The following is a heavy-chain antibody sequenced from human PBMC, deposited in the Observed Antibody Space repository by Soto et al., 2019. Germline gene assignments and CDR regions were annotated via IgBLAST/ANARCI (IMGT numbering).Heavy chain of an antibody. CDR1: GYTFIAYY. D-gene: IGHD5-18*01. V-gene: IGHV1-2*02. J-gene: IGHJ4*02. CDR3: ARGLETPMLSASAY. Sequence: ASVKVSCKASGYTFIAYYIQWVRQAPGQGLEWMGWFNPRSGGITYAQSFQGRVTMTRDTSISTAYMELRSLRSDDTAVYFCARGLETPMLSASAYWGQGTVVTVSS. CDR2: FNPRSGGI.